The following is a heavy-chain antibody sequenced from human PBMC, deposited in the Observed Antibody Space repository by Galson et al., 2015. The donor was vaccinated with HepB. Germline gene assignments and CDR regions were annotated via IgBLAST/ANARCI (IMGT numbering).Heavy chain of an antibody. J-gene: IGHJ1*01. CDR3: ARVNTFGEIIVYGFIKD. V-gene: IGHV3-23*01. D-gene: IGHD3-16*02. CDR2: ISDSGDRT. Sequence: SLRLSCAASGFRFNSCVMTWARQAPGKGLEWVSAISDSGDRTYYADSEKGRFTISRDYSKNTLYLQMNSLRVEDTAVYYCARVNTFGEIIVYGFIKDWGQGTLVTASS. CDR1: GFRFNSCV.